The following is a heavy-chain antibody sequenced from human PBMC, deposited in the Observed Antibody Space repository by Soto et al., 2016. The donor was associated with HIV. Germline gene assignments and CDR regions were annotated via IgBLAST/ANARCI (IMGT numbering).Heavy chain of an antibody. CDR2: INPNSGGT. CDR1: GYTFTSYG. CDR3: ARELLTYGSGAVNY. D-gene: IGHD3-10*01. V-gene: IGHV1-2*02. Sequence: QVQLVQSGAEVKKPGASVKVSCKASGYTFTSYGISWVRQAPGQGLEWMGWINPNSGGTNYAQKFQGRVTMTRHTSISTAYMELSRLRSDDTAVYYCARELLTYGSGAVNYWGQGTLVTVSS. J-gene: IGHJ4*02.